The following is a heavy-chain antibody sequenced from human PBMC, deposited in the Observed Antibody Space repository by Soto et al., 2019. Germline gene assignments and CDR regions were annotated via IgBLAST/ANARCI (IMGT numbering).Heavy chain of an antibody. CDR2: ISGSGGST. CDR3: ANQPRAFAGLDYYFDY. CDR1: GFTFSSYA. J-gene: IGHJ4*02. D-gene: IGHD3-3*02. Sequence: GGSLRLSCAASGFTFSSYAMSWVRQAPGKGLEWVSAISGSGGSTYYADSVKGRFTISRDNSKNTLYLQMNSLRAEDTAVYYCANQPRAFAGLDYYFDYWGQGTLVTVSS. V-gene: IGHV3-23*01.